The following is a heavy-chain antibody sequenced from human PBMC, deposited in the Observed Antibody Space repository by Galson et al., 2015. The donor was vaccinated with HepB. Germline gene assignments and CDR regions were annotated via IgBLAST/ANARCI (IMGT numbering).Heavy chain of an antibody. CDR1: GYTFTSFA. CDR2: ISGNTGNT. CDR3: ARLGANREFDY. J-gene: IGHJ4*02. Sequence: VKVSCKASGYTFTSFAVSWVRQAPGQGLEWMGWISGNTGNTDYAQSLQGRVTMTTDTSTSTGYMELRSLTSDDTAVYYCARLGANREFDYWGQGTLVTVSS. V-gene: IGHV1-18*01. D-gene: IGHD1-26*01.